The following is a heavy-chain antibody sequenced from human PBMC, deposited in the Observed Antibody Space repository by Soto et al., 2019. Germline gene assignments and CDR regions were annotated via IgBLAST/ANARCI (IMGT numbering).Heavy chain of an antibody. V-gene: IGHV4-34*01. CDR3: ASRRLGYSYGSLRGMDV. Sequence: KTSETLSLTCAAYGGSFSGYYWSWIRQPPGNGLEWSGEINHSGSTNYNPSLKRRVTISVDTSKNQFSLKLSSVTAADTAVYYCASRRLGYSYGSLRGMDVWGQGTTVTVSS. D-gene: IGHD5-18*01. CDR2: INHSGST. J-gene: IGHJ6*02. CDR1: GGSFSGYY.